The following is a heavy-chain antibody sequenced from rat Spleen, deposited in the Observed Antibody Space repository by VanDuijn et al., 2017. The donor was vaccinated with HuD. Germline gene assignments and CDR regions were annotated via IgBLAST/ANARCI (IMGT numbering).Heavy chain of an antibody. CDR2: ISSGGGGT. CDR3: TRRGHTMGLTSRYFDY. Sequence: EVQLVEAGGGLVQPGRSLKLSCAASGFTFSSFPMAWVRQAPKKGLEWVASISSGGGGTYYPDSVKGRFTISRDNAKSTLYLQMNSLRSEDTATYYCTRRGHTMGLTSRYFDYWGQGVMVTVSS. CDR1: GFTFSSFP. V-gene: IGHV5-46*01. D-gene: IGHD1-9*01. J-gene: IGHJ2*01.